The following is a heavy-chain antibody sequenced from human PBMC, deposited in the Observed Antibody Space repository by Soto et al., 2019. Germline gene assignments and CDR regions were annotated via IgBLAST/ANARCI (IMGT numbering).Heavy chain of an antibody. V-gene: IGHV5-51*01. D-gene: IGHD3-3*01. Sequence: GESLKISCKGSGYSFATTWIGWVRQMPGKGLEHMGLIYPGDSDAMYSPSFQGQVTISADKSISTAYLQWSSLRASDTAIYYCATRIMGMLGSGFDIWGQATLVTVSS. CDR1: GYSFATTW. CDR2: IYPGDSDA. CDR3: ATRIMGMLGSGFDI. J-gene: IGHJ3*02.